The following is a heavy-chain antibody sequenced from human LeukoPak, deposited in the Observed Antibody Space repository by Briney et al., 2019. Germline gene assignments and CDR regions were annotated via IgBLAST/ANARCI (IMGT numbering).Heavy chain of an antibody. CDR3: AKAPVLRFFEDY. D-gene: IGHD3-3*01. CDR1: GFTFSSYA. J-gene: IGHJ4*02. V-gene: IGHV3-23*01. Sequence: GGSLRLSCAASGFTFSSYAMSWVRQAPGKGPERVSAISGSGGSTYYADSVKGRFTISRDNSKNTLYLQMNSLRAEDTAVYYCAKAPVLRFFEDYWGQGTLVTVSS. CDR2: ISGSGGST.